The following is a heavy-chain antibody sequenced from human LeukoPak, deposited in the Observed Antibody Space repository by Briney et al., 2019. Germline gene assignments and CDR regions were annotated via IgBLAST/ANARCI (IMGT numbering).Heavy chain of an antibody. CDR2: IRYDGSNK. CDR3: AKDRILTGDSGLGPGDY. V-gene: IGHV3-30*02. J-gene: IGHJ4*02. CDR1: GFTFSNYG. Sequence: PGGSLRLSCVTSGFTFSNYGMHWVRQAPGKGLEWVAFIRYDGSNKNYVDSVKGRFTISRDNSKNTLYLQMNSLRAEDTAVYYCAKDRILTGDSGLGPGDYWGQGTLVTVSS. D-gene: IGHD3-9*01.